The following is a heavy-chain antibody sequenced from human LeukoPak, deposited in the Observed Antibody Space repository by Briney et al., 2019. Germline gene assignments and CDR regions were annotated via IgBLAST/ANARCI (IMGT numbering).Heavy chain of an antibody. CDR3: ASRLRTYYYYYYMDV. J-gene: IGHJ6*03. CDR2: IIPMFGTT. V-gene: IGHV1-69*05. Sequence: ASVKVSCKASGGTFSSDPISWVRQAPGQGLEWMGRIIPMFGTTNYAQKFQRGVTITTDKSTSTAYMELSSLRSEDTAVYYCASRLRTYYYYYYMDVWGKGTTVTVSS. CDR1: GGTFSSDP. D-gene: IGHD5/OR15-5a*01.